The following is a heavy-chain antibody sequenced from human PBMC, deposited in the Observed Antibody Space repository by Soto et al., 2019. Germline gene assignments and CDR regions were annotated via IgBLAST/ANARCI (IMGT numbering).Heavy chain of an antibody. CDR3: VRESYPAKAFDI. J-gene: IGHJ3*02. V-gene: IGHV3-21*01. CDR1: GFTFSNYN. D-gene: IGHD2-2*01. Sequence: EVQLVESGGGLVKPGESLRLSCAASGFTFSNYNINWVRQAPGKGLEWVSSIRSRRIDMYYADSVKGRFTISRDDAKNSLSLQMNGLRAEDTAVYFCVRESYPAKAFDIWGQGKMVTVSS. CDR2: IRSRRIDM.